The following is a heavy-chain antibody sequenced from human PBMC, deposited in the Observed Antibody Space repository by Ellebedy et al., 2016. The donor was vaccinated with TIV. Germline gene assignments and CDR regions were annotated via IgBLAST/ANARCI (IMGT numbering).Heavy chain of an antibody. CDR2: ISYDGNNE. D-gene: IGHD6-13*01. Sequence: GESLKISCAVSGFTFSSCGMHWVRQAPGKGLEWVAVISYDGNNEYYADSVKGRFTISRDNSKNTLYLQMNSLRAEDTAVYYCAKALGGAAAGSPFDYWGQGTLVTVSS. CDR3: AKALGGAAAGSPFDY. V-gene: IGHV3-30*18. CDR1: GFTFSSCG. J-gene: IGHJ4*02.